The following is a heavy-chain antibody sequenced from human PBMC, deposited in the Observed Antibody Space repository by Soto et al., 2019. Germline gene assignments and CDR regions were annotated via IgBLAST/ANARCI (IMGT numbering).Heavy chain of an antibody. CDR3: ARGRPRLGYCSGGSCHGGMDV. CDR2: INHSGST. D-gene: IGHD2-15*01. Sequence: SETLSLTCAVYGGSFSGYYWSWIRQPPGKGLEWIGEINHSGSTNYNPSLKSRVTISVDTSKNQFSLKLSSVTAAATAVYYCARGRPRLGYCSGGSCHGGMDVWGQGTTVTVSS. J-gene: IGHJ6*02. V-gene: IGHV4-34*01. CDR1: GGSFSGYY.